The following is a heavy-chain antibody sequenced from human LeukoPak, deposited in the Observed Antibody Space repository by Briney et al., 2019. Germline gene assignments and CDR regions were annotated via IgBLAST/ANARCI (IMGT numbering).Heavy chain of an antibody. D-gene: IGHD6-19*01. CDR3: ARDFPSSGWYHPFDY. CDR2: INPNSGGT. V-gene: IGHV1-2*02. Sequence: ASVKVSCKASGYTFTAYYMHWVRQAPGQGLEWMGWINPNSGGTNYAQKFQGRVTMTRVTSISTVYMELSRLRSDDTAVYYCARDFPSSGWYHPFDYWGQGILVTVSS. CDR1: GYTFTAYY. J-gene: IGHJ4*02.